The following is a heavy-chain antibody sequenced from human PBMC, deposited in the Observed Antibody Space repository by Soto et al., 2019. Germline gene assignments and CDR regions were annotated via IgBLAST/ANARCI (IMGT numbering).Heavy chain of an antibody. CDR1: GGSISSGVYY. CDR3: ARYYFDNSGYSNWFDP. D-gene: IGHD3-22*01. CDR2: MHYSGIA. Sequence: QVQLQESGPGLVKPSQTLSLTCTVSGGSISSGVYYWSWIRQHSEKGLEWIGYMHYSGIAYYNPSLTSRVTISVDTSKNQFSLKLSSVTAADTAVYYGARYYFDNSGYSNWFDPWGRGTLVTVSS. J-gene: IGHJ5*02. V-gene: IGHV4-31*03.